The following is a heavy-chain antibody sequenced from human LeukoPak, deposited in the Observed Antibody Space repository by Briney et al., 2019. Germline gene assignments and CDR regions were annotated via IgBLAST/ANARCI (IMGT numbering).Heavy chain of an antibody. V-gene: IGHV1-18*01. CDR1: GYTFTSYG. CDR2: ISAYNGNT. Sequence: GASVKVSCKASGYTFTSYGISWVRQAPGQGLEWMGWISAYNGNTNYAQKLQGRVTMTTDTSTSTAYMELSSLRSEDTAVYYCAISGSYEYYYYYMDVWGKGTTVTVSS. D-gene: IGHD1-26*01. J-gene: IGHJ6*03. CDR3: AISGSYEYYYYYMDV.